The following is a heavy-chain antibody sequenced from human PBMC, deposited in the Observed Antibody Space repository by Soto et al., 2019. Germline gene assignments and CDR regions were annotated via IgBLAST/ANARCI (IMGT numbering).Heavy chain of an antibody. Sequence: GGSLRLSCAASGFTFSDYYMSWIRQAPGKGLEWVSYISSSGSTIYYADSVKGRFTISRDNAKNSLYLQMNSLRAEDTAVYYCARGDIVVVVAATGGYYYYGMDVWGQGTTVTVSS. D-gene: IGHD2-15*01. V-gene: IGHV3-11*01. CDR2: ISSSGSTI. J-gene: IGHJ6*02. CDR3: ARGDIVVVVAATGGYYYYGMDV. CDR1: GFTFSDYY.